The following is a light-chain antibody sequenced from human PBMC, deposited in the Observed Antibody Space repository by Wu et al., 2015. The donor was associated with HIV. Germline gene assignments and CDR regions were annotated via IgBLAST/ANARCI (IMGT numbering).Light chain of an antibody. J-gene: IGKJ1*01. CDR3: QQYGDSPRT. V-gene: IGKV3-20*01. CDR1: QSVSSNY. Sequence: EIVLAQSPGTLSLSPGEGGTLSCRASQSVSSNYFAWYQQKPGQAPRLLIYGASTRAAGIPDRFSGSGSGTDFTLTISRLEPEDVAVYYCQQYGDSPRTFGQGTKVEIK. CDR2: GAS.